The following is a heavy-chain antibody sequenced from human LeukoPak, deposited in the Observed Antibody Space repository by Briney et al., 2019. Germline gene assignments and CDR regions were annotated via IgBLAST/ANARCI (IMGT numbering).Heavy chain of an antibody. CDR1: GFTFSSYG. D-gene: IGHD3-16*01. V-gene: IGHV3-33*06. Sequence: PGGSLRLSCAASGFTFSSYGIHWVRQAPGKGLEWVAVVWYDGKNKFYGDYVKGRFTISRDNSKNTVDLQMNSLRVEDTAVYYCAKRGTRATHGMDVWGQGTTVTVSS. J-gene: IGHJ6*02. CDR2: VWYDGKNK. CDR3: AKRGTRATHGMDV.